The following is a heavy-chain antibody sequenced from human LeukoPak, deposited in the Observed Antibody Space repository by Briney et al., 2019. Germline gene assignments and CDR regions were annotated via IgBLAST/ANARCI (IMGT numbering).Heavy chain of an antibody. V-gene: IGHV3-9*03. CDR2: ISWNSGSI. D-gene: IGHD5-12*01. J-gene: IGHJ6*03. CDR1: GFTFDDYA. CDR3: ARLVDYYYYMDV. Sequence: GGSLRLSCAASGFTFDDYAMHWVRQAPGKGLEWVSGISWNSGSIGYADSVKGRFTISRDNAKNSLYLQMNSLRAEDMALYYCARLVDYYYYMDVWGKGTTVTVSS.